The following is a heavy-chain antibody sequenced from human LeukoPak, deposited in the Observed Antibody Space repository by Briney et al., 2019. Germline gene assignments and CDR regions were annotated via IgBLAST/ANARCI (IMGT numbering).Heavy chain of an antibody. Sequence: GGSLRLSCAASGFTFSSYAMSWVRQAPGKGLEWVSAISGSGGSTYYADSVKGRFTISRDNSKNTLYLQMNSLRAEDTAVYYRAKDLEQWLLHYWGQGTLVTVSS. J-gene: IGHJ4*02. CDR1: GFTFSSYA. CDR3: AKDLEQWLLHY. CDR2: ISGSGGST. V-gene: IGHV3-23*01. D-gene: IGHD6-19*01.